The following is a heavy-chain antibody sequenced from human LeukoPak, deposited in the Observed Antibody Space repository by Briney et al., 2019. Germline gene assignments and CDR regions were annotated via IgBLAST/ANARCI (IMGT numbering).Heavy chain of an antibody. Sequence: GGSLRLSCAASGFTFSSYSMNWVRQAPGKGLEWVSSISSSSSYIYYADSVKGQFTISRDNAKNSLYLQMNSLRAEDTAVYYCARDALLMGAFDIWGQGTMVTVSS. V-gene: IGHV3-21*01. J-gene: IGHJ3*02. CDR3: ARDALLMGAFDI. D-gene: IGHD2-8*01. CDR1: GFTFSSYS. CDR2: ISSSSSYI.